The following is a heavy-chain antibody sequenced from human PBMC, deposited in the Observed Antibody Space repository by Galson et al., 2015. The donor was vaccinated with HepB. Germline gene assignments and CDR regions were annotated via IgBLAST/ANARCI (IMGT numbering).Heavy chain of an antibody. D-gene: IGHD6-19*01. V-gene: IGHV3-30-3*01. CDR3: ARDQGIIAVEGFGY. Sequence: SLRLSCAASGFTFSSYAMHWVRQAPGKGLEWVAVISYDGSNKYYADSVKGRFTISRDNSKNTLYLQMNSLRAEDTAVYYCARDQGIIAVEGFGYWGQGTLVTVSS. CDR1: GFTFSSYA. CDR2: ISYDGSNK. J-gene: IGHJ4*02.